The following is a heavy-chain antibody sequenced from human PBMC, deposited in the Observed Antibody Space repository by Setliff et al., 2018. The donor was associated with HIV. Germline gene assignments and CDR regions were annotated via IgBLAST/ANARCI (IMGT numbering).Heavy chain of an antibody. Sequence: GGSLRLSCAASGFTFRRYAMSWVRQVPGKGLEWVAAISSSSVSTYYADSVQGRFTISRDNSKNTLDLQMNSLRAEDTALYYCARDRMPHSTLWGCDSWGQGTLVTVSS. CDR2: ISSSSVST. D-gene: IGHD2-21*01. CDR1: GFTFRRYA. V-gene: IGHV3-23*01. J-gene: IGHJ4*02. CDR3: ARDRMPHSTLWGCDS.